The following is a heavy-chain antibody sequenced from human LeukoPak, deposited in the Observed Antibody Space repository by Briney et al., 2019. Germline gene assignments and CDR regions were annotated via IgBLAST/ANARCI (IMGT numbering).Heavy chain of an antibody. J-gene: IGHJ4*02. D-gene: IGHD3-9*01. CDR2: IYYSGST. V-gene: IGHV4-59*12. Sequence: PSETLSLTCTVSGGSISSYYWSWIRQPPGKGLEWIGYIYYSGSTYYNPSLKSRVTISVDTSKNQFSLKLSSVTAADTAVYYCARVGDILTGYRPPDYWGQGTLVTVSS. CDR1: GGSISSYY. CDR3: ARVGDILTGYRPPDY.